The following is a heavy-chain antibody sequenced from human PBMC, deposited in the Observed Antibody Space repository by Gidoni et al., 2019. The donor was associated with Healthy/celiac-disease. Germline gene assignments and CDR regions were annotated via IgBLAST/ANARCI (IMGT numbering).Heavy chain of an antibody. D-gene: IGHD5-12*01. V-gene: IGHV3-73*02. CDR2: IRSKANSYAT. J-gene: IGHJ3*02. Sequence: EVQLVESGGGLFQPGGSLQLSCAASVFPFSGSAMHWVRQASGKGLEWVGRIRSKANSYATAYAASVKGRFTISRDDSKNTAYLQMNSLKTEDTAVYYCIEMATILNDAFDIWGQGTMVTVSS. CDR3: IEMATILNDAFDI. CDR1: VFPFSGSA.